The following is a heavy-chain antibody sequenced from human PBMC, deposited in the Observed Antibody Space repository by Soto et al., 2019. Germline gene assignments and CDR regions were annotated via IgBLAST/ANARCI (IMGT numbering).Heavy chain of an antibody. CDR1: GFTFSSYG. CDR3: AKTYSSSWYVRSGFDY. J-gene: IGHJ4*02. D-gene: IGHD6-13*01. V-gene: IGHV3-30*18. CDR2: ISYDGSNK. Sequence: GGSLRLSCAASGFTFSSYGMHWVRQAPGKGPEWVAVISYDGSNKYYADSVKGRFTISRDNSKNTLYLQMNSLRAEDTAVYYCAKTYSSSWYVRSGFDYWGQGTLVTVSS.